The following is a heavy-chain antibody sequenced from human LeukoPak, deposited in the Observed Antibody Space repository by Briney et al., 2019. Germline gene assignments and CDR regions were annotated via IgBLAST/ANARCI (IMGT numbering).Heavy chain of an antibody. J-gene: IGHJ6*03. V-gene: IGHV4-59*01. CDR2: IYYSGST. D-gene: IGHD3-10*01. CDR1: GYSISSYY. CDR3: ARFSRGKTRRWFGELSLYYYYYMDV. Sequence: SETLSLTCTVSGYSISSYYWTWLRQPPGKGLEWIGYIYYSGSTNYNPSLKSRVTISVDTSKNQFSLKLSSVTAADTAVYYCARFSRGKTRRWFGELSLYYYYYMDVWGKGTTVTVSS.